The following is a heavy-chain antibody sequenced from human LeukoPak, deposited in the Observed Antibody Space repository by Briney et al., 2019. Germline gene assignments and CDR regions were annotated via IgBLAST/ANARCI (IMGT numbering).Heavy chain of an antibody. D-gene: IGHD3-10*01. J-gene: IGHJ4*02. V-gene: IGHV3-15*01. Sequence: PGGSLRLSCAASGFTFSSYSMTWVRQAPGEGLEWVGRIKRKRDGGTTDYAAPVRDRFTISRDDSKSTLYLPMNRLKIEYTMVYYGPGSKXPKIDYXXQGALVTVXS. CDR1: GFTFSSYS. CDR2: IKRKRDGGTT. CDR3: PGSKXPKIDY.